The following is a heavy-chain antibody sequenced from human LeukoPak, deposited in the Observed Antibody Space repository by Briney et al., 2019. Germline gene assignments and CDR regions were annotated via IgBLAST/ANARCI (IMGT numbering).Heavy chain of an antibody. CDR2: IDPSDSYT. CDR1: GYNFTSSW. V-gene: IGHV5-10-1*01. J-gene: IGHJ4*02. D-gene: IGHD1/OR15-1a*01. CDR3: ARLGGGTFDH. Sequence: GESLTISCKGSGYNFTSSWISWVRQMPGKGLERMGRIDPSDSYTNYSPSFQGHVTISADKSASSAYLQWSSPKASDTAMYYCARLGGGTFDHWGQETLVTVSS.